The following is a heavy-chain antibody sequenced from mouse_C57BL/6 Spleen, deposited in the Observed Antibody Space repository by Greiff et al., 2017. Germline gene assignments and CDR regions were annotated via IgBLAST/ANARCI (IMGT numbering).Heavy chain of an antibody. D-gene: IGHD1-1*01. CDR1: GYTFTSYW. V-gene: IGHV1-69*01. CDR2: IDPSDSYT. J-gene: IGHJ2*01. CDR3: ARRLYGSSPYYFDY. Sequence: VQLQQSGAELVMPGASVKLSCKASGYTFTSYWMHWVKQRPGQGLEWIGEIDPSDSYTNYNQKFKGKSTLTVDKSSSTAYMQLSSLTSEDSAVYYCARRLYGSSPYYFDYWGQGTTLTVSS.